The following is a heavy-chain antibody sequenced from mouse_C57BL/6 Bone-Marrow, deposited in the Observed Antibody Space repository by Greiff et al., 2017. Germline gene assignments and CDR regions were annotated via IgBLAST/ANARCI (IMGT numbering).Heavy chain of an antibody. CDR1: GFTFSSYA. D-gene: IGHD1-1*01. CDR3: ARAGSSEAWFAY. Sequence: EVQVVESGGGLVKPGGSLKLSCAASGFTFSSYAMSWVRQTPEKRLEWVATISDGGSYTYYPDNVKGRFTISRDNAKNNLYLQMSHLKSEDTAMYYCARAGSSEAWFAYWGQGTLVTVSA. V-gene: IGHV5-4*01. J-gene: IGHJ3*01. CDR2: ISDGGSYT.